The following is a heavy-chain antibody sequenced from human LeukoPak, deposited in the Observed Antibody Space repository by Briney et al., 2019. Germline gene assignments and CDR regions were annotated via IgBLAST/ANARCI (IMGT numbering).Heavy chain of an antibody. V-gene: IGHV3-33*01. Sequence: GGSLRLSCAASGFTFNEFGVHWVRQAPGQGLEWVALIWYDGSNKYYADSVKGRFTISRDNSKNTVYLQMNSLRVEDTAIYYCARDRPTGSYYSIDYWGQGTLATVSS. CDR1: GFTFNEFG. CDR2: IWYDGSNK. CDR3: ARDRPTGSYYSIDY. D-gene: IGHD1-26*01. J-gene: IGHJ4*02.